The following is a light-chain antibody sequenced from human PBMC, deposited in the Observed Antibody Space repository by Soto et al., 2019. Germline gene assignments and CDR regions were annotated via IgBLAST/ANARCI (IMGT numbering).Light chain of an antibody. Sequence: DIVMTQSPDSLAVSLGERATITCKSSQSGFHGSNSKSLLAWYQQKPRQPPKLLMYWTSTRESGVPDRFSGSGSEINFALTFSSLQAEDVEVYYCQQYYTSPFTFGQGTNLEIK. CDR3: QQYYTSPFT. V-gene: IGKV4-1*01. CDR1: QSGFHGSNSKSL. J-gene: IGKJ2*01. CDR2: WTS.